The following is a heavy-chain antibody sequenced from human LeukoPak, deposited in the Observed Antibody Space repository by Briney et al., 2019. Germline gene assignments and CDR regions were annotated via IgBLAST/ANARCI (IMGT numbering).Heavy chain of an antibody. CDR2: IYYSGST. Sequence: SETLSLTCTVSGGSISSSSYYWGWIRPPPGEGLEWIGSIYYSGSTHYNPSLKSRVSISVDTSKNQFSLKLSSVTAADTAVYYCARNATVTTLKRAYNWFDPWGQGTLVTVSS. CDR3: ARNATVTTLKRAYNWFDP. V-gene: IGHV4-39*01. J-gene: IGHJ5*02. D-gene: IGHD4-17*01. CDR1: GGSISSSSYY.